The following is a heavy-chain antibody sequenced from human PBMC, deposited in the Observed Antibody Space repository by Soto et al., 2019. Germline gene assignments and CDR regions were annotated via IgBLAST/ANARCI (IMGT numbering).Heavy chain of an antibody. CDR2: ITDNGGST. CDR3: AKERATTTAFDY. J-gene: IGHJ4*02. Sequence: GGSLRLSCGASGFTFSRDGMSWVRKAPGKGLEWVSLITDNGGSTYYADSVKGRFTISRDNTKNTLFLQMNSLRAEDTAVYYCAKERATTTAFDYWGQGALVTVSS. V-gene: IGHV3-23*01. D-gene: IGHD4-17*01. CDR1: GFTFSRDG.